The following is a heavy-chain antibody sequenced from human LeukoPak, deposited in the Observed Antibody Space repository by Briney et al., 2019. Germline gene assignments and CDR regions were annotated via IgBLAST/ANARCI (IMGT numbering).Heavy chain of an antibody. CDR1: GYTFTGYY. CDR2: ISAYNGNT. D-gene: IGHD3-3*01. V-gene: IGHV1-18*04. CDR3: ARDKSPPYYDFWSGYSDY. J-gene: IGHJ4*02. Sequence: ASVKVSCKASGYTFTGYYMHWVRQAPGQGLEWMGWISAYNGNTNYAQKLQGRVTMTTDTSTSTAYMELRSLRSDDTAVYYCARDKSPPYYDFWSGYSDYWGQGTLVTVSS.